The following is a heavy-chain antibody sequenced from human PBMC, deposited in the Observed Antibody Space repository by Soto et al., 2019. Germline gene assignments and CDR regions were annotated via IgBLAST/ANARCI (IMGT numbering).Heavy chain of an antibody. Sequence: QVQLVQSGAEVKKPGSSVKVSCKGSGGTFSSYTISWVRQAPGQGLEWMGRIIPILGIANYAQKFQGRVTITADKSTSTAYMELSSLRSEDTAVYYCARDWGSSWLDYWGQGTLVTVSS. J-gene: IGHJ4*02. CDR2: IIPILGIA. D-gene: IGHD6-13*01. CDR3: ARDWGSSWLDY. CDR1: GGTFSSYT. V-gene: IGHV1-69*08.